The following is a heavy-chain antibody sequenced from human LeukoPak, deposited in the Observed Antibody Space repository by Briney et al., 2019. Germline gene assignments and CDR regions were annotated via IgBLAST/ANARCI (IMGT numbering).Heavy chain of an antibody. V-gene: IGHV3-53*05. D-gene: IGHD6-13*01. CDR1: GFTVSSNY. J-gene: IGHJ4*02. Sequence: GGSLRLSCAASGFTVSSNYMSWVRQAPGKGLEWVSVIYSGGSTYYADSVKGRFTISRDNSKNTLYLQMNSLRAEDTAAYYCATFVTGGSSWFNFDYWGQGTLVTVSS. CDR3: ATFVTGGSSWFNFDY. CDR2: IYSGGST.